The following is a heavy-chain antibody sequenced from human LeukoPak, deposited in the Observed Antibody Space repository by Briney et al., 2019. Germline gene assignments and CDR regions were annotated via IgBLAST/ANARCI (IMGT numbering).Heavy chain of an antibody. Sequence: PSETLSLTCAVYGGSFSGYYWSWIRQPPGKGLEWIGEINHSGSTNYNPSLKSRVTISVDTSKNQFSLKLSSVTAADTAVYYCARVNYGDYYDFDYWGQGTLVTVSS. D-gene: IGHD4-17*01. V-gene: IGHV4-34*01. CDR1: GGSFSGYY. CDR3: ARVNYGDYYDFDY. CDR2: INHSGST. J-gene: IGHJ4*02.